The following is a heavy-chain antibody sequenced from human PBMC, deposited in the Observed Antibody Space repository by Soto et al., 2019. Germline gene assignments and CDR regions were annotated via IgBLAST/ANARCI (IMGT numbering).Heavy chain of an antibody. Sequence: QVQLVESGGGVVQPGRSLRLSCAASGFTFSSYAMHWVRQAPGKGLEWVAVISYDGSNKYYADSVKGRFTISRDNSKNPLYLQRNSLRLEDTAVYYCARPLWRDDYNWGYFDLWGRGTLVTVSS. CDR2: ISYDGSNK. V-gene: IGHV3-30-3*01. J-gene: IGHJ2*01. CDR1: GFTFSSYA. D-gene: IGHD4-4*01. CDR3: ARPLWRDDYNWGYFDL.